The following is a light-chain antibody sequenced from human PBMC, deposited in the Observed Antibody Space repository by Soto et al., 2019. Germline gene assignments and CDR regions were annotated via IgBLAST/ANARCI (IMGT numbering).Light chain of an antibody. CDR3: QQYNNWPLT. CDR1: QSVSSN. Sequence: EIVMTQSPATLSVSPGERANLSCRASQSVSSNLAWYQQKPGQAPRLVIYGASTRATGIPARFSGSGSGTEFTLTISSLQSEDFAVYYCQQYNNWPLTFGGGTKVEIK. CDR2: GAS. V-gene: IGKV3-15*01. J-gene: IGKJ4*01.